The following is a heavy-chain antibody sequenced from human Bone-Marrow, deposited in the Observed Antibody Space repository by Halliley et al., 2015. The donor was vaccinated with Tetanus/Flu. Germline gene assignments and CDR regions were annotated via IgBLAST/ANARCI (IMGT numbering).Heavy chain of an antibody. CDR2: TYYRSKWYI. J-gene: IGHJ4*02. Sequence: RTYYRSKWYINYAESLTTRITTNADTSKNQFSLQLHSGTPEDTAVYYCARGEAVTGRGYFDYWGQGSLVTVSS. D-gene: IGHD6-19*01. V-gene: IGHV6-1*01. CDR3: ARGEAVTGRGYFDY.